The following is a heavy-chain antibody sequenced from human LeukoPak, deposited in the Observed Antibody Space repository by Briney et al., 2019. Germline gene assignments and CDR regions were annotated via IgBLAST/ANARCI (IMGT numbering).Heavy chain of an antibody. J-gene: IGHJ4*02. CDR1: GYTFTSYG. CDR2: ISAYNGNT. D-gene: IGHD3-10*02. CDR3: AGDHLVRDSIFGVLDY. V-gene: IGHV1-18*01. Sequence: GASVKVSCKASGYTFTSYGISWVRQAPGQGLEWMGWISAYNGNTNYAQKLQGRVTMTTDTSTSTAYMELRSLRSDDTAVYYCAGDHLVRDSIFGVLDYWGQGTLVTVSS.